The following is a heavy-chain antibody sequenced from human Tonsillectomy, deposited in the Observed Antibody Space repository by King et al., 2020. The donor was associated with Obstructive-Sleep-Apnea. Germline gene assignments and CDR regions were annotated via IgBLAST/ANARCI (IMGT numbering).Heavy chain of an antibody. J-gene: IGHJ4*02. CDR1: GGSISSSSYY. Sequence: QLQESGPGLVKPSETLSLTCTVSGGSISSSSYYWGWIRQPPGKGLEWIGSIYYSGSTYYNPSLKSRVTISVDTSKNQFSLKLSSVTAADTAVYYCARDHAPYYYGSGSYYNYWGQGTLVTVSS. CDR3: ARDHAPYYYGSGSYYNY. D-gene: IGHD3-10*01. CDR2: IYYSGST. V-gene: IGHV4-39*07.